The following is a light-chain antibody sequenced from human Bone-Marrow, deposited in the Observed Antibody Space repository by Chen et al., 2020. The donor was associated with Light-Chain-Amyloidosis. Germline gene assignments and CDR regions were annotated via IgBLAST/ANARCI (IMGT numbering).Light chain of an antibody. V-gene: IGLV2-14*03. Sequence: QSALTQPASVSGSPGPSITISCTGTSRDVGGYNYVSWYQKHPGKAPKLMIYDVSNRPSGVSNRFSGSKSGNTASLTISGLQAEDEADYYCSSYTSSSTRVFGGGTKLTVL. CDR1: SRDVGGYNY. CDR2: DVS. J-gene: IGLJ2*01. CDR3: SSYTSSSTRV.